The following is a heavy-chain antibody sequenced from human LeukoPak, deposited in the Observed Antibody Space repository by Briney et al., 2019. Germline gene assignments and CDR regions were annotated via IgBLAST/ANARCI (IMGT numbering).Heavy chain of an antibody. CDR2: IYTSGST. CDR3: ARDVVYYGSGSYAPYYYYYMDV. Sequence: SETLSLTCTVSGGSISSYYWSWIRQPAGKGLEWIGRIYTSGSTNYNPSLKSRVTMSVDTSKNQFSLKLSSVTAADTAVYYCARDVVYYGSGSYAPYYYYYMDVWGKGTTVTVSS. CDR1: GGSISSYY. D-gene: IGHD3-10*01. V-gene: IGHV4-4*07. J-gene: IGHJ6*03.